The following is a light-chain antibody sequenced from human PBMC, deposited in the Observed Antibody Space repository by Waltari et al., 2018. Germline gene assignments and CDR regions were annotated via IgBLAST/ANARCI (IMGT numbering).Light chain of an antibody. V-gene: IGKV1-5*03. Sequence: DIQMTQSPSSLSASVGDRVTITCRASESISSWLAWYQQKPGRAPKLLVYEASSLERGVPSRFSGGGFGTEFTLTISGLQPDDFATYYCQQYAGSPWTFGQGTKVEIK. J-gene: IGKJ1*01. CDR1: ESISSW. CDR2: EAS. CDR3: QQYAGSPWT.